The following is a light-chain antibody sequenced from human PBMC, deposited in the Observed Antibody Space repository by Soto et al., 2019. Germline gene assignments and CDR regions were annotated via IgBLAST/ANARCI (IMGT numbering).Light chain of an antibody. CDR3: QQYSYWPFT. CDR2: GAS. Sequence: EIVMTQSPATLAVSLGETTRLSCRASQSINSDVAWYQQKLGQTPRLLIHGASTRATGIAARFSGSGSGTDVPPTISALQYEDFATYYCQQYSYWPFTFGGGTKVEIK. CDR1: QSINSD. J-gene: IGKJ4*01. V-gene: IGKV3-15*01.